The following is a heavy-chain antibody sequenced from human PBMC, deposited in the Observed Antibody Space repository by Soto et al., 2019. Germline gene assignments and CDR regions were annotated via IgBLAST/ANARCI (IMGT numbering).Heavy chain of an antibody. CDR2: SRNKAKSYTT. CDR3: VRAARSGTTHFDY. J-gene: IGHJ4*02. V-gene: IGHV3-72*01. Sequence: EVQLVESGGVLVQPGGSLRLSCVASGLTFSDHYMDWVRQAPGKGLVWVGRSRNKAKSYTTDYAASVKGRFTISRDDSKSSVYLQMNSLETEDTAVYYCVRAARSGTTHFDYWGQGTLVTVSS. D-gene: IGHD1-7*01. CDR1: GLTFSDHY.